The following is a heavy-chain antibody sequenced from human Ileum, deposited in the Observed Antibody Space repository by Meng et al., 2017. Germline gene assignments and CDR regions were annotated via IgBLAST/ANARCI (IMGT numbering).Heavy chain of an antibody. J-gene: IGHJ4*02. D-gene: IGHD1-26*01. Sequence: QGHLVQSGAEVKKPGASVRVSCKAFGYTFTSYGISWVRQAPGQGLEWMGGISVYNGNTNYAQKFQGRVTMTADTSTSTAYMELRSLRSDDTAVYYCARDYSGTSYRFSDYWGQGTLVTVSS. CDR3: ARDYSGTSYRFSDY. CDR2: ISVYNGNT. V-gene: IGHV1-18*01. CDR1: GYTFTSYG.